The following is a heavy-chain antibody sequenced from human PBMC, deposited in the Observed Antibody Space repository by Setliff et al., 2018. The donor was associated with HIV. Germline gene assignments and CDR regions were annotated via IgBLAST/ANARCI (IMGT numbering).Heavy chain of an antibody. D-gene: IGHD3-22*01. CDR1: GGSISSYY. J-gene: IGHJ3*02. V-gene: IGHV4-4*07. CDR2: IYTSGST. CDR3: ARGKTPPYGIVVEDDAFDI. Sequence: PSETLSLTCTVSGGSISSYYWSWIRQPAGKGLEWIGRIYTSGSTNYNPSLKSRITMSVDMSKNQISLKLRSVTAADTAVYYCARGKTPPYGIVVEDDAFDIWGQGTMVTVSS.